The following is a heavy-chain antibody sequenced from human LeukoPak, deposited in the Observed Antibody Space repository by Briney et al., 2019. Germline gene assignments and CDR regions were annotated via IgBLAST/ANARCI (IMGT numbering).Heavy chain of an antibody. CDR2: ISGSGGST. CDR3: AKPYTNYDSSGYYYLYYYYGMDV. V-gene: IGHV3-23*01. D-gene: IGHD3-22*01. Sequence: GGSLRLSCAASGFTFSSYAMSWVRQAPGKGLEWVSAISGSGGSTYYADSVKGRFTISRDNSKNTLYLQMNSLRAEDTAVYYCAKPYTNYDSSGYYYLYYYYGMDVWGQGTTVTVSS. J-gene: IGHJ6*02. CDR1: GFTFSSYA.